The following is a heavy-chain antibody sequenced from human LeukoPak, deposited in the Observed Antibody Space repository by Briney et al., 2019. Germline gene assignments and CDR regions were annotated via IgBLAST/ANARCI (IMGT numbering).Heavy chain of an antibody. Sequence: GGSLRLSCVASGLTVSRPYMTWVRQAPGKGLEWLSVISTGGSTNYADSVKGRFTISRDNSKNILYLQMNSLRAEDTAVYYCARDDYYDSSGLDYWGQGILVTVSS. V-gene: IGHV3-53*01. J-gene: IGHJ4*02. CDR2: ISTGGST. D-gene: IGHD3-22*01. CDR3: ARDDYYDSSGLDY. CDR1: GLTVSRPY.